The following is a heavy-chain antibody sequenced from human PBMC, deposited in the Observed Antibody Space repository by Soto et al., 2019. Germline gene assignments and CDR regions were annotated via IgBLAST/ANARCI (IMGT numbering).Heavy chain of an antibody. Sequence: SETLSLTCTVSGGSISSYYWSWIRQPPGKGLEWIGYIYYSGSTNYNPSLKSRVTISVDTSKNQFSLKLSSVTAADTAVYYCAGHFQGAASYWGRGTLVIVSA. V-gene: IGHV4-59*08. J-gene: IGHJ4*02. CDR3: AGHFQGAASY. D-gene: IGHD6-25*01. CDR2: IYYSGST. CDR1: GGSISSYY.